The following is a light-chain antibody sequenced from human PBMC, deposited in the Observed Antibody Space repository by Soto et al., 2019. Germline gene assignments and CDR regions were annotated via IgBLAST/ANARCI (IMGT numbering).Light chain of an antibody. CDR2: AAS. CDR1: QSISSY. V-gene: IGKV1-39*01. CDR3: QQSYSTPAWT. Sequence: DIQMTQSPSSLSASVGDRVTITCRASQSISSYLNWYQQKPGKAPKLLIYAASSLQSGVPSRFSGSGSGTDFTLTVSSLQPEYFATYYCQQSYSTPAWTFDQATKVAIK. J-gene: IGKJ1*01.